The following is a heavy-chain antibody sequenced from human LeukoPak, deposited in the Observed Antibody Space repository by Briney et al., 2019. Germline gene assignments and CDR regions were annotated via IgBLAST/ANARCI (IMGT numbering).Heavy chain of an antibody. CDR3: AREGGYAHGYYFDY. D-gene: IGHD3-16*01. CDR2: ISSSSSYI. Sequence: PGGSLRLSCAASGFTFSSYSMNWVRQAPGKGLEWGSSISSSSSYIYYADSVKGRFTISRDNAKNSLYLQMNSLRAEDTAVYYCAREGGYAHGYYFDYWGQGTLATVSS. CDR1: GFTFSSYS. J-gene: IGHJ4*02. V-gene: IGHV3-21*01.